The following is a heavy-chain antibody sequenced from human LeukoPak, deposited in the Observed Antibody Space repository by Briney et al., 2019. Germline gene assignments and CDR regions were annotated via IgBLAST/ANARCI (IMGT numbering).Heavy chain of an antibody. J-gene: IGHJ4*02. D-gene: IGHD6-19*01. CDR2: IYHSGST. V-gene: IGHV4-38-2*02. CDR1: GYSISSGYY. CDR3: ARHDVAVAATSFDY. Sequence: PWETLSLTCTVSGYSISSGYYWGWIRQPPGKGLEWIGSIYHSGSTYYNPSLKSRVTISVDRSKNQFSLKLSSVTAADTAVYYCARHDVAVAATSFDYWGQGTLVTVSS.